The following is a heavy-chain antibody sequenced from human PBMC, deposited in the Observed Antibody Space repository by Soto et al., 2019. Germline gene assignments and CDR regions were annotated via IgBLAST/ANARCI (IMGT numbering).Heavy chain of an antibody. Sequence: QLQLQESGPGLVKPSETLSLTCTVSGGSISSSSYYWGWIRQPPGKGLEWIGSIYYSGSTYYNQSLKSRVTISVDTSKNQFSLKLSSVTAADTAVYYCANDYDFWSGYTYNWFDPWGQGALVTVSS. D-gene: IGHD3-3*01. CDR2: IYYSGST. CDR3: ANDYDFWSGYTYNWFDP. CDR1: GGSISSSSYY. V-gene: IGHV4-39*01. J-gene: IGHJ5*02.